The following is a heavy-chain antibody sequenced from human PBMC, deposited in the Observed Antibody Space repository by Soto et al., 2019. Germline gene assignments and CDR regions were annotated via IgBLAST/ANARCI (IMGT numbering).Heavy chain of an antibody. J-gene: IGHJ6*02. CDR3: ARLYSSGWYYFARARFGTMSHYFYCYGMGV. CDR2: IYPGDSDT. V-gene: IGHV5-51*01. CDR1: GYSFTSYW. D-gene: IGHD6-19*01. Sequence: GESLKISCKGSGYSFTSYWIGWVRQMPGKGLEWMGIIYPGDSDTRYSPSFQGQVTISADKSISTAYLQWSSLKASDTAMYYCARLYSSGWYYFARARFGTMSHYFYCYGMGVWGQGPTVTVSS.